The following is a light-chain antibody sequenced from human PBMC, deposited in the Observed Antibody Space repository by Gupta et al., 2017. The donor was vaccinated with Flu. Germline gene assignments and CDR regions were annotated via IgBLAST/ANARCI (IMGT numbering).Light chain of an antibody. V-gene: IGLV2-14*01. CDR3: SSHTSSSTIV. Sequence: ALTQPASVSGSPGQSITISCTGTSSDVGGYNYVSWYQQHPGKAPKLMIYEVSNRPSGVSNRFSGSKSGNTASLTISGLQAEDEADYYCSSHTSSSTIVFGTGTKVTVL. CDR2: EVS. CDR1: SSDVGGYNY. J-gene: IGLJ1*01.